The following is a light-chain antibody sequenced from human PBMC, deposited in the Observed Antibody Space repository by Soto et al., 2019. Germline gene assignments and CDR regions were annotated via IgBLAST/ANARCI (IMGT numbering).Light chain of an antibody. CDR1: QSVNSH. CDR3: QQRSSWPKVT. Sequence: EIVLTQSPATLSLSPGERVTLSCRTSQSVNSHLAWYHQKLGQAPRILIYDASNRASGIPARFSGSGSGTDFTLTISSLEAEDCAVYYCQQRSSWPKVTFGQGTRLEIK. J-gene: IGKJ5*01. CDR2: DAS. V-gene: IGKV3-11*01.